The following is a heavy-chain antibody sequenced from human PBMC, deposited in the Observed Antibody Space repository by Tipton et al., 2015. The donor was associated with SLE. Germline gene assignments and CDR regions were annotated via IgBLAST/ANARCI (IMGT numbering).Heavy chain of an antibody. CDR3: ARISGSYYNYYYYGMDV. CDR2: INHSGST. J-gene: IGHJ6*01. Sequence: TLSLTCAVYGGSFSGYYWSWIRQPPGKGLEWIGEINHSGSTNYNPSLKSRVTISVDTSKNQFSLKLSSVTAADTAVYYCARISGSYYNYYYYGMDVWGQGTTVTVSS. V-gene: IGHV4-34*01. D-gene: IGHD1-26*01. CDR1: GGSFSGYY.